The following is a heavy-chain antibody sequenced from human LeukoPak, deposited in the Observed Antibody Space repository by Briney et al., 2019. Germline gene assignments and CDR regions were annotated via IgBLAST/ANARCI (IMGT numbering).Heavy chain of an antibody. D-gene: IGHD6-13*01. J-gene: IGHJ3*02. V-gene: IGHV3-30*03. CDR2: ISYDGSNK. CDR3: ASLAAAGAFDI. CDR1: GFTFSSYV. Sequence: GGSLRLSCAASGFTFSSYVMHWVRQAPGKGLEWVAFISYDGSNKYYADSVKGRFTISRDNSKNTLYLQMNNLRAEDTAVYYCASLAAAGAFDIWGQGTMVTVSS.